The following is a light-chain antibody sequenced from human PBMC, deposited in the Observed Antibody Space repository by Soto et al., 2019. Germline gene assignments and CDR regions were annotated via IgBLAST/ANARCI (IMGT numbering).Light chain of an antibody. J-gene: IGKJ2*01. V-gene: IGKV3-20*01. CDR2: GAS. CDR3: RQYGSSPSYT. Sequence: EIVLTQSPGTLSLSPGERATLSCRASQSVSSSSYLAWYQQKPGQAPRLLIYGASSRATGIPDRFSGSGSATDFTLTISRLKPEDFAAYYCRQYGSSPSYTFGQGTKLEIK. CDR1: QSVSSSSY.